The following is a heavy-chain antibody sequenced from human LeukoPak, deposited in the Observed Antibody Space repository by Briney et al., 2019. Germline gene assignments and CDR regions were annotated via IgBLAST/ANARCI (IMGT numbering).Heavy chain of an antibody. CDR3: ARHFTGPGTYTPYFGMDV. CDR1: GGSIRNYY. D-gene: IGHD3-16*01. J-gene: IGHJ6*02. CDR2: IYYSGST. Sequence: SETLSLTCTVSGGSIRNYYCSWIRQPPGKGLEWVGYIYYSGSTSYNPSLKSRVTISVDTSKNQFSLKLSSVTAADTAVYYCARHFTGPGTYTPYFGMDVWGQGTTVPVSS. V-gene: IGHV4-59*08.